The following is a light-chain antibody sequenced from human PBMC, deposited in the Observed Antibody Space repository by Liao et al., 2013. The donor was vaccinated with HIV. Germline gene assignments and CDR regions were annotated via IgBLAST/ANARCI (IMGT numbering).Light chain of an antibody. CDR1: DVGSKT. Sequence: SYVLTQPPSVSVAPGKTARITCGGNDVGSKTVHWYQQKPGQAPVLVIYYDSDRPSGIPERFSGSNSGNTATLTISGVEAGDEADYYCQVWGTTIDHWVFGGGTKLTVL. CDR3: QVWGTTIDHWV. J-gene: IGLJ3*02. V-gene: IGLV3-21*04. CDR2: YDS.